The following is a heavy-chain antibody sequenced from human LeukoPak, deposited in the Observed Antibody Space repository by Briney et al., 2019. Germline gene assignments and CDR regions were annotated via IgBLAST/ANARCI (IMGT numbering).Heavy chain of an antibody. CDR3: AREIMVSREWYFDL. CDR1: GLTLSNYW. Sequence: GGSLRLSCAASGLTLSNYWMHWVRQAPGKGLVWVSRMNNDGSGTTYADSVRGRFTISRDNAKNTLYLQMNSLRVEDTAVYFCAREIMVSREWYFDLWGRGTLITVAS. J-gene: IGHJ2*01. V-gene: IGHV3-74*01. CDR2: MNNDGSGT. D-gene: IGHD2-21*01.